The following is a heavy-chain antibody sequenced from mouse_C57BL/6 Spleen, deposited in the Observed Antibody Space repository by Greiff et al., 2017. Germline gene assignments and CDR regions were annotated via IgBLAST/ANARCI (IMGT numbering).Heavy chain of an antibody. CDR2: IDPSDSNT. CDR1: GYTFTSYC. V-gene: IGHV1-50*01. CDR3: GRARWSLYFGG. Sequence: QVQLLQPGAELVKPGASVKLSCKASGYTFTSYCMQWVKQRPGQGLEWIGEIDPSDSNTNYNQKFKGKATLTVDTSTSTAYMQRSSLTSEDSAVYYCGRARWSLYFGGWGHGPTLTVSS. D-gene: IGHD1-1*02. J-gene: IGHJ2*01.